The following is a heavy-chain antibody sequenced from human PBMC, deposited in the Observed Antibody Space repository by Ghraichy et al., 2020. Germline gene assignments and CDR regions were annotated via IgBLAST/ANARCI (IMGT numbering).Heavy chain of an antibody. CDR1: GFTFKTYS. Sequence: GESLNISCAVSGFTFKTYSMHWVRQAPGKGLVWVSRINSDGSSTSYVDSVKGRFTISRDNAKNTLYLQINSLRAEDTAVYYCARGRPGSYGMDIWGQGTTVTVSS. J-gene: IGHJ6*02. V-gene: IGHV3-74*01. CDR2: INSDGSST. CDR3: ARGRPGSYGMDI.